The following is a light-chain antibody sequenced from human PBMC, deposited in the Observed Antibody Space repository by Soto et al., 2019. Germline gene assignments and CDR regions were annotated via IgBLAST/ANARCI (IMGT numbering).Light chain of an antibody. CDR3: QQRYSTFAIT. CDR2: AAS. Sequence: DIQMTQSPSSLSASVGDRVTITCRASESINRHLHWYQQKPGKAPKRLIYAASSWQNGVPSGFSGSGSGTNFILTISNLQPDDFAAYYCQQRYSTFAITFGQGTRLEIK. CDR1: ESINRH. V-gene: IGKV1-39*01. J-gene: IGKJ5*01.